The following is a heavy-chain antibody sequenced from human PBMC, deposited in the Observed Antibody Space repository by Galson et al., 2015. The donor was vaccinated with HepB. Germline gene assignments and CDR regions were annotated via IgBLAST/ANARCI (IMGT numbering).Heavy chain of an antibody. J-gene: IGHJ4*02. CDR2: IYWNDDK. CDR1: GFSLNTNEVG. Sequence: PALVKPTQTLTLTCTFSGFSLNTNEVGVGWIRQPPGKALEWLALIYWNDDKRYSPSLKSSLTITKDTSKKQVVLTMTNMDPVDTATYYCAHTDRMGGHFDYWGQGTLVTVSS. CDR3: AHTDRMGGHFDY. V-gene: IGHV2-5*01. D-gene: IGHD1-26*01.